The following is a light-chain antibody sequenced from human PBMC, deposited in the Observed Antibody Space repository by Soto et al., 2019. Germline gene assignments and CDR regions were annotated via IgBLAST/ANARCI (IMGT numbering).Light chain of an antibody. CDR1: QRVVSSY. CDR3: QHFCDSLV. J-gene: IGKJ4*01. CDR2: GAS. V-gene: IGKV3-20*01. Sequence: EIVLTQSPGTLSLSPGERATLSCRASQRVVSSYASWYQHKPGQSPRLLIYGASKRATGIPDRFSGSASGTDFTLTITGLEPDDFAVYYCQHFCDSLVFGGGTKVEMK.